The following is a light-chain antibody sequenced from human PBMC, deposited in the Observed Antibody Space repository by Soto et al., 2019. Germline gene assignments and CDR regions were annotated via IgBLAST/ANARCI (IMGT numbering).Light chain of an antibody. V-gene: IGKV3-20*01. Sequence: EIVLTQSPGTLSLSPGERATLSCRASQSVSSNYLAWYQQKPGQAPRLLIYGASSRATGIPDRFSGSGSGTDFTLTISRLEPKDFAVYYCQQHGSSPPLTFGGGTKVEIK. CDR1: QSVSSNY. J-gene: IGKJ4*01. CDR3: QQHGSSPPLT. CDR2: GAS.